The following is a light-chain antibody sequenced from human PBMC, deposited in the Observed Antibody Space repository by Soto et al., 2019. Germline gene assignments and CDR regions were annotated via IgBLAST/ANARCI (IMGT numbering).Light chain of an antibody. CDR1: SSNIGPNT. Sequence: QTVVTQPPSASGTPGQRVTISCSGSSSNIGPNTVNWYQQLPGTAPKLLIYANTNRPSGVPDRFSGSKSGTSASLAITGLQAEDEADYYCQSYDSSLSGYVFGTGTKLTVL. CDR2: ANT. J-gene: IGLJ1*01. CDR3: QSYDSSLSGYV. V-gene: IGLV1-40*01.